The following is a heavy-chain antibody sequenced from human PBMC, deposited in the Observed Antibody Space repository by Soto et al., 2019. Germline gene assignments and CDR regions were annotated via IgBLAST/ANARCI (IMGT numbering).Heavy chain of an antibody. CDR1: GFTFSNAW. CDR2: FKSKTDGGTT. CDR3: TSNLHYYDSSGYYYADY. J-gene: IGHJ4*02. V-gene: IGHV3-15*01. Sequence: PGGSLRLSFAASGFTFSNAWMSWVRQAPGKGLEWVGRFKSKTDGGTTDYAAPVKGRFTISRDDSKNTLYLQMNSLKTEDTAVYYCTSNLHYYDSSGYYYADYGGQGTLVTVSS. D-gene: IGHD3-22*01.